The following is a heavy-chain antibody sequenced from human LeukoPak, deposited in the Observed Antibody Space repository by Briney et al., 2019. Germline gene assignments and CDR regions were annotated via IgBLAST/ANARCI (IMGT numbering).Heavy chain of an antibody. V-gene: IGHV3-30*18. Sequence: GGSLRLPCAASGFTFSSYGMHWVRQAPGKGLVWVAVISFDGSNKYYADSVKVRFTISRDNSKNTLYLQMNSLRAEDTAGYYGAKVSDILTVYSGGVFGYWVQGALVTVSS. CDR3: AKVSDILTVYSGGVFGY. D-gene: IGHD3-9*01. CDR2: ISFDGSNK. CDR1: GFTFSSYG. J-gene: IGHJ4*02.